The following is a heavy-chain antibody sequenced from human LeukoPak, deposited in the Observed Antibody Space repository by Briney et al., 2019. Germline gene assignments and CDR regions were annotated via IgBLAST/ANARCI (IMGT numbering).Heavy chain of an antibody. CDR3: ARGRWLQFNY. CDR2: IYHSGST. D-gene: IGHD5-24*01. V-gene: IGHV4-30-2*01. CDR1: GGSISSGGYY. Sequence: SQALSLTCTVSGGSISSGGYYWSWIRQPPGKGLEWIGYIYHSGSTYYNPSLKSRVTISVDTSKNQFSLKLSSVTAADTAVYYCARGRWLQFNYWGQGTLVTVSS. J-gene: IGHJ4*02.